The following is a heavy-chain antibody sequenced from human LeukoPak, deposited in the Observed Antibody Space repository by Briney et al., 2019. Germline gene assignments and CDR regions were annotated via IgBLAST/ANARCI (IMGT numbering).Heavy chain of an antibody. D-gene: IGHD3-22*01. V-gene: IGHV1-2*02. CDR3: AGCYYDSSGYYYFDY. CDR2: VTPSSGAT. Sequence: ASVKVSCKASGYTFSGHYMHWVRQAPGQGLEWMGWVTPSSGATNYTQKFRGRVTMTRDTSNRTSYMELSRLRSDDTALYYCAGCYYDSSGYYYFDYWGQGTLVTVSS. CDR1: GYTFSGHY. J-gene: IGHJ4*02.